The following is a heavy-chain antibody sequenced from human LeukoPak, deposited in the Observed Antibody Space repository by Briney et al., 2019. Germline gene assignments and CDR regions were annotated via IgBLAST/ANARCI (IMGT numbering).Heavy chain of an antibody. D-gene: IGHD3-16*02. CDR1: GGSISSSNW. CDR3: ARGTQHHYDYVWGSYRLSRYYFDY. V-gene: IGHV4-4*02. Sequence: KTSGTLSLTCAVSGGSISSSNWWSWVRQPPGKGLEWIGEIYHSGSTNYNPSLKSRVTISVDKSKNQFSLKLSSVTAADTAVYYCARGTQHHYDYVWGSYRLSRYYFDYWGQGTLVTVSS. J-gene: IGHJ4*02. CDR2: IYHSGST.